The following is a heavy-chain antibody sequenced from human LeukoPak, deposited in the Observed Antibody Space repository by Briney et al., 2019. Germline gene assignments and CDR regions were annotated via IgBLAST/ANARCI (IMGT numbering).Heavy chain of an antibody. Sequence: GGSLRLSCAASGFTFSDYYMSWIRQAPGKGLEWVSYISSSSSYTNYADSVKGRFTISRDNSKNTLYLQMNSLRAEDTAVYYCAKDLGMGPASAFDIWGQGTMVTVSS. V-gene: IGHV3-11*05. J-gene: IGHJ3*02. D-gene: IGHD5-24*01. CDR3: AKDLGMGPASAFDI. CDR1: GFTFSDYY. CDR2: ISSSSSYT.